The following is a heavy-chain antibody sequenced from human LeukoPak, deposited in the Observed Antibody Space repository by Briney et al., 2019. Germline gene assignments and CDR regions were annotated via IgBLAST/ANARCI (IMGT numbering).Heavy chain of an antibody. J-gene: IGHJ4*02. CDR3: ARDPKYSNSWFFDY. CDR2: VWYDGSNK. D-gene: IGHD6-13*01. Sequence: GGSLRLSCAASGFSFSRSRRQWVPHAPGKGLEWMAVVWYDGSNKHYADSVKVRFTISGDNSNNTLYLQMNSLRAEDTAVYYCARDPKYSNSWFFDYWGEGTLVTVSS. CDR1: GFSFSRSR. V-gene: IGHV3-33*01.